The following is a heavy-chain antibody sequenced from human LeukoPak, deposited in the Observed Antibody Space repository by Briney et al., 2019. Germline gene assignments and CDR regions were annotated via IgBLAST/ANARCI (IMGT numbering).Heavy chain of an antibody. D-gene: IGHD5-18*01. Sequence: EASVKVSCKASGGTFSSYAISWVRQAPGQGLEWMGRIIPIFGTANYAQKFQGRVTITTDESTSTAYMELSNLRSEDTAVYYCARDQPGYSYGFSWFDPWGQGTLVTVSS. V-gene: IGHV1-69*05. CDR1: GGTFSSYA. CDR2: IIPIFGTA. CDR3: ARDQPGYSYGFSWFDP. J-gene: IGHJ5*02.